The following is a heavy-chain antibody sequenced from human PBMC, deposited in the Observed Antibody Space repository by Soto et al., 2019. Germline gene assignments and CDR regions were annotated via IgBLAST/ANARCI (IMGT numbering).Heavy chain of an antibody. J-gene: IGHJ6*02. V-gene: IGHV3-48*03. CDR2: ISSSGSTI. Sequence: LRLSCAASGFTFSSYEMNWVRQAPGKGLEWVSYISSSGSTIYYADSVKGRFTISRDNAKNSLYLQMNSLRAEDTAVYYCARSPGPPYYYYYGMDVWGRGTTVTVSS. CDR1: GFTFSSYE. CDR3: ARSPGPPYYYYYGMDV.